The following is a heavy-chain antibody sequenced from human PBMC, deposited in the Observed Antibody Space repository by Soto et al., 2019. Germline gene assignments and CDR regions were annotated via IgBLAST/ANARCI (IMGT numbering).Heavy chain of an antibody. J-gene: IGHJ4*02. CDR1: GGSFSGYY. Sequence: QVQLQQWGAGLLKPSETLSLTCAVYGGSFSGYYWTWIRQPPGTGLEWIGEINHSGSTNYNPSLKTQVTILVDMSKNQFSLQLTSVPVATTAVYYCARAKITGLFDYWGQGTLVTVSS. D-gene: IGHD2-8*02. V-gene: IGHV4-34*01. CDR2: INHSGST. CDR3: ARAKITGLFDY.